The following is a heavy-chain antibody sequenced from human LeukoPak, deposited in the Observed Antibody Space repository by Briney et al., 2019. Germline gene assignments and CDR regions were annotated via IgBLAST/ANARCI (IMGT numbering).Heavy chain of an antibody. CDR1: GFTFSSYG. J-gene: IGHJ5*02. CDR2: IWFDGSNK. Sequence: GGSLRLSCAASGFTFSSYGFHWVRQAPGKGLEWVAVIWFDGSNKYYADSVKGRFTISRDSSKNTLYLQMNSLRAEDTAVYYCAKDGSGGGWKWFDPWGQGTLVTVSS. CDR3: AKDGSGGGWKWFDP. D-gene: IGHD2-15*01. V-gene: IGHV3-33*06.